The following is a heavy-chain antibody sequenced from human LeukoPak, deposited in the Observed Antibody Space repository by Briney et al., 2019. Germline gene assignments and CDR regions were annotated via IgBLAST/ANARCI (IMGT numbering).Heavy chain of an antibody. Sequence: PGGSLRLSCAASGYTFSTYDMHWVRHVTGKGLEWVSSIGTTGDTKNAVSVKGRFTISRENAKNSLYLQMSSLSAGDTAVYYCARRFYSDYPYWGQGTLVTVSS. CDR2: IGTTGDT. J-gene: IGHJ4*02. CDR1: GYTFSTYD. D-gene: IGHD4-11*01. CDR3: ARRFYSDYPY. V-gene: IGHV3-13*01.